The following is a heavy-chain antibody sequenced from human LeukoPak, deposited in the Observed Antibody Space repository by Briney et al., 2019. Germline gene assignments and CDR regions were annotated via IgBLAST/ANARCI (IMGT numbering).Heavy chain of an antibody. V-gene: IGHV1-3*01. D-gene: IGHD3-10*01. J-gene: IGHJ6*02. CDR2: INAGNGNT. CDR3: ARDLVILWFGEYLYGMDV. CDR1: GYTCTSYA. Sequence: ASVKVSCKASGYTCTSYAMHWVRQAPGQRLEWMGWINAGNGNTKYSQKFQGRATITRDTSASTAYMELSSLRSEDTAVYYCARDLVILWFGEYLYGMDVWGQGTTVTVSS.